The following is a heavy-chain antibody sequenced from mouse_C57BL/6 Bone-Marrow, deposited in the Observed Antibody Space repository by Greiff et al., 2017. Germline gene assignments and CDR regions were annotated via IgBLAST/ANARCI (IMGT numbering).Heavy chain of an antibody. V-gene: IGHV3-6*01. Sequence: VQLKESGPGLVKPSQSLSLTCSVTGYSITSGYYWNWIRQFPGNKLEWMGYISYDGSNNYNPSLKNRISITRDTSKNQFFLKLNSVTTEDTATYYCAKEGSDYYGSSYAMDYWGQGTSVTVSS. CDR2: ISYDGSN. D-gene: IGHD1-1*01. J-gene: IGHJ4*01. CDR3: AKEGSDYYGSSYAMDY. CDR1: GYSITSGYY.